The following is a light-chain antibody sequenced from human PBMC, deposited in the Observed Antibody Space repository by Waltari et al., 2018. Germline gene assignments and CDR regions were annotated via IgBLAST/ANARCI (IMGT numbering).Light chain of an antibody. CDR3: QSYDSSLSGYV. CDR2: GNS. CDR1: SSNIGAGHD. V-gene: IGLV1-40*01. Sequence: QSVLTQPPSVSGAPGQSVTTPCTGSSSNIGAGHDVHWYQQLPGTAPKLLIYGNSNRPSGVPDRFSGSKSGTSASLAITGLQAEDEADYYCQSYDSSLSGYVFGTGTKDRP. J-gene: IGLJ1*01.